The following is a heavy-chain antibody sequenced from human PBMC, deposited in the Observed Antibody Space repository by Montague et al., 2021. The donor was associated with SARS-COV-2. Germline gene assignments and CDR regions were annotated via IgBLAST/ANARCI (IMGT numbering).Heavy chain of an antibody. V-gene: IGHV4-61*02. CDR2: IYTSGTT. D-gene: IGHD5-12*01. J-gene: IGHJ4*02. CDR1: GGSISSGSYY. Sequence: SETLSLTCTVSGGSISSGSYYWSWIRQPAGKGLEWIGRIYTSGTTDSSFSLKSRVTISVDASKNQFSLKLTSVTAADTAVYYCARAHSGSWAHLDNWGQGSLVTVSS. CDR3: ARAHSGSWAHLDN.